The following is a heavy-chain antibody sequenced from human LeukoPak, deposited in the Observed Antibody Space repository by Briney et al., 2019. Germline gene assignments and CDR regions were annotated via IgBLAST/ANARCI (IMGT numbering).Heavy chain of an antibody. Sequence: GGSLRLSCAASGFTFSDYYMNWIRQAPGKGLEWVSSISSRSSYTDYADSVKGRFTISRDNAKNSLYLQVNSLGAEDTAVYYCVRASIDSSGHYYYDYWGQGTLVTVSS. D-gene: IGHD3-22*01. CDR2: ISSRSSYT. J-gene: IGHJ4*02. CDR1: GFTFSDYY. CDR3: VRASIDSSGHYYYDY. V-gene: IGHV3-11*05.